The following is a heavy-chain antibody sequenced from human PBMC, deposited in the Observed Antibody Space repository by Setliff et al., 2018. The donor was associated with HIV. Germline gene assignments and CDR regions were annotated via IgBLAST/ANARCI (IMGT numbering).Heavy chain of an antibody. J-gene: IGHJ5*02. CDR3: ARQRGGRVTIFGVSGGWFDP. Sequence: SETLSLTCTVSGDSVSRYYWSWIRQSPGEGLEWIGYASYSGNANYNPSLKSRVTISIDTSKNQFSLKLSSVTAADTAVYYCARQRGGRVTIFGVSGGWFDPWGQGTLVTVSS. CDR2: ASYSGNA. V-gene: IGHV4-59*08. D-gene: IGHD3-3*01. CDR1: GDSVSRYY.